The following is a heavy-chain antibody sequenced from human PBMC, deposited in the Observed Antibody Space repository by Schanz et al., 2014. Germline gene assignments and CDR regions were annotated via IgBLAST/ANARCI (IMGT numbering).Heavy chain of an antibody. CDR2: IKQDESER. CDR3: ARDPNSVNEIDY. Sequence: EVQLVESGGGLVQPGGSLRLSCAASGFTFSDHYMDWVRQAPGKGLEWVANIKQDESERSYVDSVKGRFTLSRDNAKKTMDLQMNSLRVEDTAVYYCARDPNSVNEIDYWGQGTLVTVSS. D-gene: IGHD5-12*01. CDR1: GFTFSDHY. J-gene: IGHJ4*02. V-gene: IGHV3-7*03.